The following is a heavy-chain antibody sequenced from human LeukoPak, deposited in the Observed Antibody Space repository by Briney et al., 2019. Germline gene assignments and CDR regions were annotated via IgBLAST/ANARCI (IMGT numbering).Heavy chain of an antibody. CDR2: IYYSGST. CDR1: GGSISSGGYY. D-gene: IGHD5-12*01. J-gene: IGHJ4*02. V-gene: IGHV4-31*03. CDR3: ARDRGPYSGYDSYYFDY. Sequence: SQTLSLTCTVSGGSISSGGYYWSWIRQHPGKGLEWIGYIYYSGSTYYNPSLKSRVTISVDTSKNQFSLKLGSVTAADTAVYYCARDRGPYSGYDSYYFDYWGQGTLVTVSS.